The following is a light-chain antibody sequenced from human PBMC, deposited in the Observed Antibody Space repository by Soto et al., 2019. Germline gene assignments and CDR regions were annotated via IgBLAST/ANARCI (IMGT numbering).Light chain of an antibody. J-gene: IGLJ1*01. Sequence: QSLLTRPPSVSGAPGQRVTTSCNGNSSNIGANYAVHWYQHFPGTAPKLLIYRDNKRPSGVPDRFSGSKSGTPASLAIAGLQADERADYSCQPYGLSLPLYVFGTATKVT. V-gene: IGLV1-40*01. CDR1: SSNIGANYA. CDR2: RDN. CDR3: QPYGLSLPLYV.